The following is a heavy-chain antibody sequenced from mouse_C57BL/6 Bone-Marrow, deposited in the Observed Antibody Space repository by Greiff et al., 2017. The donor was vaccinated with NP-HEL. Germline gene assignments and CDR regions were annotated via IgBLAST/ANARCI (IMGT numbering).Heavy chain of an antibody. CDR2: ISSGGDYI. CDR3: TRFFWDYYAMDY. D-gene: IGHD4-1*01. Sequence: EVKVVESGEGLVKPGGSLKLSCAASGFTFSSYAMSWVRQTPEKRLEWVAYISSGGDYIYYADTVKGRFTISRDNARNTLYLQMSSLKSEDTAMYYCTRFFWDYYAMDYWGQGTSVTVSS. CDR1: GFTFSSYA. J-gene: IGHJ4*01. V-gene: IGHV5-9-1*02.